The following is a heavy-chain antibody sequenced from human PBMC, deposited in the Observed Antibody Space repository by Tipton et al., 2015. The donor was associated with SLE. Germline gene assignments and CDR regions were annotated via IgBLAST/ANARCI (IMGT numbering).Heavy chain of an antibody. J-gene: IGHJ3*02. CDR2: SSDYNAST. CDR3: ARDSPNWGGTIGI. CDR1: GYTFTNYG. V-gene: IGHV1-18*01. Sequence: QLVQSGAEVKKPGASVKVSCKASGYTFTNYGISWVRQAPGQGLEWLGWSSDYNASTNYAQNLQGRVTMTTDTSTSTAYMELRGLKSDETAVYYCARDSPNWGGTIGIGGQRTMVTVSS. D-gene: IGHD7-27*01.